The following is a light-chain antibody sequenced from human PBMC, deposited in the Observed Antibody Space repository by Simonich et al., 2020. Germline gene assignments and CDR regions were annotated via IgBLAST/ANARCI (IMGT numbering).Light chain of an antibody. J-gene: IGLJ2*01. CDR3: CSYAGSSTSVV. CDR1: SSTVECYTL. Sequence: QSALTQPASVSGSPGQSITISFTGTSSTVECYTLVSWVQKHPGKAPKLMIYDGSQRPSGVSNPFSGSKSGNTASLTISVLQAEDEADYYCCSYAGSSTSVVFGGGTTLTVL. V-gene: IGLV2-23*01. CDR2: DGS.